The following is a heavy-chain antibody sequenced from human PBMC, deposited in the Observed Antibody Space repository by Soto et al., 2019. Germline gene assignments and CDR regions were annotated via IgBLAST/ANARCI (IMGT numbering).Heavy chain of an antibody. Sequence: GESLGLSCSASVFTFSTYTLNWVRQAPGKGLEWVSSISTSGDSTYYEDSLRGRFTISRDNSKNTLYLQMNSLRPEDTALYYCLKDIVGGSYSTRLLDQWGQGTLGTGS. CDR3: LKDIVGGSYSTRLLDQ. J-gene: IGHJ4*02. D-gene: IGHD2-21*01. CDR2: ISTSGDST. CDR1: VFTFSTYT. V-gene: IGHV3-23*01.